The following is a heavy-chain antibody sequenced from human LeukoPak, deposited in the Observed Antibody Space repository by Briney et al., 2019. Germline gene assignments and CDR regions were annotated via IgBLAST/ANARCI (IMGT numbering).Heavy chain of an antibody. CDR3: ARDSGREVLLWFGELTHYYYGMDV. CDR1: GFTFSSYS. J-gene: IGHJ6*04. V-gene: IGHV3-21*01. CDR2: ISSSSSYI. D-gene: IGHD3-10*01. Sequence: PGGSLRLSCAAFGFTFSSYSMNWVRQAPGKGLEWVSSISSSSSYIYYADSVKGRFTIPRDNAKNSLYLQMNSLRAEDTAVYYCARDSGREVLLWFGELTHYYYGMDVWGKGTTVTVSS.